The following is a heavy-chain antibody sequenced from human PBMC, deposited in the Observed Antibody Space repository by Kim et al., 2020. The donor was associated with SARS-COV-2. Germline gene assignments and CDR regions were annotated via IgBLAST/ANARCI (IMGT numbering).Heavy chain of an antibody. V-gene: IGHV4-39*01. CDR1: GGSISSNNYY. D-gene: IGHD3-22*01. J-gene: IGHJ4*01. Sequence: SETLSLTCSVSGGSISSNNYYWGWIRQPPGRGLEWIGSMYYSGSTYYNPSLRSRVTISVDTSKNQFSLKLSSVTAADTAVFYCARQGDYSETSGYVSNF. CDR3: ARQGDYSETSGYVSNF. CDR2: MYYSGST.